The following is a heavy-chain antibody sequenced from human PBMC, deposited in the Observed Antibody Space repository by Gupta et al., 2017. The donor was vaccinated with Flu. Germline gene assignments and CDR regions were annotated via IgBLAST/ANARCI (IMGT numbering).Heavy chain of an antibody. CDR2: ISYDGSNK. CDR3: AKDRRGRIAAAATEFDP. J-gene: IGHJ5*02. CDR1: G. V-gene: IGHV3-30*18. Sequence: GMHWVRQAPGKGLEWVAVISYDGSNKYYADSVKGRFTISRDNSKNTLYLQMNSLRAEDTAVYYCAKDRRGRIAAAATEFDPWGQGTLVTVSS. D-gene: IGHD6-13*01.